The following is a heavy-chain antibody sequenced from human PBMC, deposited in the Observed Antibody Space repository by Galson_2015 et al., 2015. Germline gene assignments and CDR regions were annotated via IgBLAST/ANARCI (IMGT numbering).Heavy chain of an antibody. CDR1: GFTFSSFA. CDR2: ISSSSGSI. CDR3: ARRQWRGGEDAFDI. V-gene: IGHV3-48*01. Sequence: SLRLSCASSGFTFSSFAMNWVRQAPGKGLEWVSYISSSSGSIYYADSVKGRFTISRDSAKSSLYLQMNSLTGEDTAVYYCARRQWRGGEDAFDIWGQGTMVTVSS. J-gene: IGHJ3*02. D-gene: IGHD3-10*01.